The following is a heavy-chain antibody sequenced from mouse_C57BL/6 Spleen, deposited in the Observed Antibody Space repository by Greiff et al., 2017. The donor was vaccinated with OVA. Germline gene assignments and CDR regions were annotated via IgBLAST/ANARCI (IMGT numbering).Heavy chain of an antibody. D-gene: IGHD2-4*01. CDR3: SYDYADYFDY. J-gene: IGHJ2*01. Sequence: EVQRVESGPELVKPGASVKMSCKASGYTFTDYNMHWVKQSHGKSLEWIGYINPNNGGTSYNQKFKGKATLTVNKSSSTAYMELRSLTSEDSAVYYCSYDYADYFDYWGQGTTLTVSS. CDR2: INPNNGGT. CDR1: GYTFTDYN. V-gene: IGHV1-22*01.